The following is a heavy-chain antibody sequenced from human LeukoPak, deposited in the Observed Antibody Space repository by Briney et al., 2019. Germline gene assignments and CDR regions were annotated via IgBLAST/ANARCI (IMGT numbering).Heavy chain of an antibody. D-gene: IGHD6-13*01. V-gene: IGHV1-8*01. CDR2: MDPNSGNT. J-gene: IGHJ6*03. Sequence: ASVKVSCKASGYTFTSYDINWVRQATGQGLEWMGWMDPNSGNTGHAQKFQGRVTMTRNTSISTAYMELSSLRSEDTAVYYCARSWCNSSSWFQYYYYYYYMDVWGKGTTVTVSS. CDR3: ARSWCNSSSWFQYYYYYYYMDV. CDR1: GYTFTSYD.